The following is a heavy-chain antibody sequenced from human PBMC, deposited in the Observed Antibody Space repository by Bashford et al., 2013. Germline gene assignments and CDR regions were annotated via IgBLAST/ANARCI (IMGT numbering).Heavy chain of an antibody. V-gene: IGHV3-23*01. CDR3: TKVGYYDSSGYYVFDY. CDR2: ISGSDGST. J-gene: IGHJ4*02. D-gene: IGHD3-22*01. Sequence: VRQAPGQGLEWVSAISGSDGSTYYADSVKGRFTISRDNSKNTLYLQMNSLRAEDTAVYYCTKVGYYDSSGYYVFDYWGQGTLVTVSS.